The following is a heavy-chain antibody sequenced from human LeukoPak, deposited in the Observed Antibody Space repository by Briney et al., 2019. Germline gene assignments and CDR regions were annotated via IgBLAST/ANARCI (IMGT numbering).Heavy chain of an antibody. J-gene: IGHJ4*02. CDR3: ARDDYDSSGDVLDI. Sequence: ASVKVTCKASGYTFASCAINWVRQAPGQGLEWMGWINTNTGNPTYAQGFTGRFVFSLDTSVSTAYLQISSLKAEDTAVYYCARDDYDSSGDVLDIWGQGTLVTVSS. V-gene: IGHV7-4-1*02. CDR1: GYTFASCA. D-gene: IGHD3-22*01. CDR2: INTNTGNP.